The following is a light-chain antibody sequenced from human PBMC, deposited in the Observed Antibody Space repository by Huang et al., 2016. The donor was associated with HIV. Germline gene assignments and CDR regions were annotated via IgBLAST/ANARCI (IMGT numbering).Light chain of an antibody. CDR1: QSVSTS. Sequence: EIVMTQSPVTLSVSPGERATLSCRAGQSVSTSVAWYQQKPGQSPRLLIYGASTRATGIPATLTGSGSGTEFTLTISSLQSEDSAIYYCQQYNNWPLTFGGGTKVEIK. CDR3: QQYNNWPLT. CDR2: GAS. V-gene: IGKV3D-15*01. J-gene: IGKJ4*01.